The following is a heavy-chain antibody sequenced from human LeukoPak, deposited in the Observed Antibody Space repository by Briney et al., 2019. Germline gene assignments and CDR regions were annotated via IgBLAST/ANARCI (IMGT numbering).Heavy chain of an antibody. D-gene: IGHD3-10*01. CDR2: MNPNSGNT. CDR3: ARHKIGGEFNLIPYNWFDP. V-gene: IGHV1-8*01. Sequence: GASVKVSCKTSGYTFTSYDINWVRQATGQGLEWMGWMNPNSGNTGYAQKFQGRVTMTRNTSISTAYMELSSLRSEDTAVYYCARHKIGGEFNLIPYNWFDPWGQGTLVTVSS. CDR1: GYTFTSYD. J-gene: IGHJ5*02.